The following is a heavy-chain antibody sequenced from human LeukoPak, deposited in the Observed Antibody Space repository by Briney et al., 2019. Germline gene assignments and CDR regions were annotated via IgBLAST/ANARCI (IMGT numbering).Heavy chain of an antibody. V-gene: IGHV1-18*04. CDR3: ARDGGSWFDP. J-gene: IGHJ5*02. D-gene: IGHD2-15*01. CDR1: GYTFTSYV. CDR2: ISAYNGNT. Sequence: AAVKDSCMAPGYTFTSYVLSWVRHAPGQGVEWMGWISAYNGNTNYAQKLQGRVTMTTDTSTSTAYMELTSLRSDDTAVYHCARDGGSWFDPWGQGTLVTVS.